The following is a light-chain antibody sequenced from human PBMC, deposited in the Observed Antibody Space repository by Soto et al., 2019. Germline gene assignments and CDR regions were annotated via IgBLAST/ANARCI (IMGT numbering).Light chain of an antibody. J-gene: IGKJ1*01. Sequence: EIVLTQSPGTLALSAGEGPTLSCRASQRVSSNLAWYQQKPGQAPRLLIYGASTRATGIPARFSGSGSGTEFTLTISSLQSEDFAVYYCQQYNNCPWTFGQGTKVDIK. CDR1: QRVSSN. CDR3: QQYNNCPWT. CDR2: GAS. V-gene: IGKV3-15*01.